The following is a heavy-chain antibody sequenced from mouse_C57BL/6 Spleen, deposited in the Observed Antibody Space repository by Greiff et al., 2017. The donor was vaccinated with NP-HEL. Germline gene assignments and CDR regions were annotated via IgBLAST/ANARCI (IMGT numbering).Heavy chain of an antibody. CDR3: TSEGGYAYDG. D-gene: IGHD2-2*01. V-gene: IGHV5-9-1*02. Sequence: EVKLVESGEGLVKPGGSLKLSCAASGFTFSSYAMSWVRPTPEKRLEWVAYISSGGEYIYYADTVKGRCTISRDNARNTLYLQMSSLKSEDTAMYYCTSEGGYAYDGWGQGTTLT. J-gene: IGHJ2*01. CDR1: GFTFSSYA. CDR2: ISSGGEYI.